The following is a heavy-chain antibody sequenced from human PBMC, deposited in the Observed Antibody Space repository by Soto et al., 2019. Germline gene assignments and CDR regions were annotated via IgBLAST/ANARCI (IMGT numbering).Heavy chain of an antibody. D-gene: IGHD4-17*01. CDR1: GFTFSNYG. Sequence: QVQLVESGGGVVQPGRSLRLSCAASGFTFSNYGMHWVRQAPGKGLEWVAVIWYDGGNKYYPDSVKGRFTISRDISKNRLYLQMNSLRVEDTAVYYCAGNRGPRTTVSEIGYWGQGTLVTVSS. V-gene: IGHV3-33*01. CDR2: IWYDGGNK. J-gene: IGHJ4*02. CDR3: AGNRGPRTTVSEIGY.